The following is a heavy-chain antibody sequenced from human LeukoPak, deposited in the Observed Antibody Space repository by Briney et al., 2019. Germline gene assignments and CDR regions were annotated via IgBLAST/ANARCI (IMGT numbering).Heavy chain of an antibody. V-gene: IGHV4-59*12. D-gene: IGHD3-3*01. CDR1: GGSISSYY. Sequence: SETLSLTCTVSGGSISSYYWSWIRQPPGKGLEWIGYIYYSGSTNYNPSLMSRVTMSVDTSKNQFSLKLSSVTAADTAVYYCARDSTYYDFWSGPPENAFDIWGQGTMVTVSS. J-gene: IGHJ3*02. CDR3: ARDSTYYDFWSGPPENAFDI. CDR2: IYYSGST.